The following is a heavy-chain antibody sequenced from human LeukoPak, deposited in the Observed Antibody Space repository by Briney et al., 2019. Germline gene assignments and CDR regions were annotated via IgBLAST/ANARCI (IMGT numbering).Heavy chain of an antibody. J-gene: IGHJ4*02. V-gene: IGHV3-23*01. Sequence: GGSLRLSCAASRFTFKDYAMNWVRQAPGKGLEWVSTISGSGTGTYYADSVKGRFTISRDNAKNSLYLQMNSLRAEDTAVYYCAKDSYSKGDYWGQGVLVTVSS. CDR3: AKDSYSKGDY. D-gene: IGHD6-13*01. CDR2: ISGSGTGT. CDR1: RFTFKDYA.